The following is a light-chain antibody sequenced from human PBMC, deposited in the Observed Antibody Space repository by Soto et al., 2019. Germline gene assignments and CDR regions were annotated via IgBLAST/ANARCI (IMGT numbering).Light chain of an antibody. CDR1: QSIGRW. CDR3: QQYNSYPYT. Sequence: DIPMTQSPSTLSASVGDRVTITCRASQSIGRWLAWYQQKPGKAPNLLIYKASSLESGVPSRFSGSGSGTEFTLTISSLQPDDFATYYCQQYNSYPYTFGQGTKLEIK. J-gene: IGKJ2*01. V-gene: IGKV1-5*03. CDR2: KAS.